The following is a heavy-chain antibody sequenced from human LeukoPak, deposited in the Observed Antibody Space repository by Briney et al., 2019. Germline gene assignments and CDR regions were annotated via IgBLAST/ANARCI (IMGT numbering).Heavy chain of an antibody. CDR3: AKPLGPVAVFGVVMNSYMDV. J-gene: IGHJ6*03. CDR1: GFTFTSYA. D-gene: IGHD3-3*01. Sequence: PGGSRTLSCAASGFTFTSYARTWVRQAPGKGLEWVATISGSGSSANYADTAKGRFTISRDNSKNTLYLQMSGLGVEDTAVYLCAKPLGPVAVFGVVMNSYMDVWGKGTTVTVSS. V-gene: IGHV3-23*01. CDR2: ISGSGSSA.